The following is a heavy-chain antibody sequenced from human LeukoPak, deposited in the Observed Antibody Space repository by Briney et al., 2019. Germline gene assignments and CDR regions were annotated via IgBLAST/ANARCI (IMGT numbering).Heavy chain of an antibody. V-gene: IGHV4-38-2*01. J-gene: IGHJ5*02. CDR2: IYHSGST. CDR1: GGSFSGYY. CDR3: ARLGRQNWFDP. Sequence: SETLSLTCAVYGGSFSGYYWGWIRQPPGKGLEWIGSIYHSGSTYYNPSLKSRVTISVDTSKNQFSLKLSSVTAADTAVYYCARLGRQNWFDPWGQGTLVTVPS.